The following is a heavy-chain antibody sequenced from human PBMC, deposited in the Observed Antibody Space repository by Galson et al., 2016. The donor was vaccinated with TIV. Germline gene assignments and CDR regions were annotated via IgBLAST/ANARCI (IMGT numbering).Heavy chain of an antibody. CDR2: ISYDASNK. CDR1: EFTFSAYA. D-gene: IGHD1-26*01. CDR3: AREGGTYFYSYYYSMVV. Sequence: SLRLSCAASEFTFSAYAMHWARQAPGKGPEWVAIISYDASNKYYADSVKGRFTISRDNSKYTLYLQMNSLRAEDTAVYYCAREGGTYFYSYYYSMVVWGQGTTVTVSS. V-gene: IGHV3-30*07. J-gene: IGHJ6*02.